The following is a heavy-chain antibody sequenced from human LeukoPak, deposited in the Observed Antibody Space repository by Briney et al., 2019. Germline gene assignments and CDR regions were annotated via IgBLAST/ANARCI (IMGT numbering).Heavy chain of an antibody. J-gene: IGHJ4*02. CDR1: GGSISSSSYY. D-gene: IGHD3-10*01. Sequence: SETLSLTCTVSGGSISSSSYYWGCIRQPPGKGLEWIGSIYYSGSTYYNPSLKSRVTISVDTSKNQFSLKLSSVTAADTAVYYCVSENSFGELLADWGQGTLVTVSS. V-gene: IGHV4-39*07. CDR3: VSENSFGELLAD. CDR2: IYYSGST.